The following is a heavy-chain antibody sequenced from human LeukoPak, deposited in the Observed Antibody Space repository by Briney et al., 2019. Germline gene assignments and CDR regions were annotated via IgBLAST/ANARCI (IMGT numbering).Heavy chain of an antibody. Sequence: PGGSLSLSCTATGFTFCSYWMHWVRQPPGKGLEWVSRINSDGSSISYADSVKGRFSISRDNAKRTLYLQMNSLRAEDTAVYYCAKGSGYEYWGYYMDVWGKGTTVTVSS. V-gene: IGHV3-74*01. CDR2: INSDGSSI. CDR1: GFTFCSYW. CDR3: AKGSGYEYWGYYMDV. D-gene: IGHD3-3*01. J-gene: IGHJ6*03.